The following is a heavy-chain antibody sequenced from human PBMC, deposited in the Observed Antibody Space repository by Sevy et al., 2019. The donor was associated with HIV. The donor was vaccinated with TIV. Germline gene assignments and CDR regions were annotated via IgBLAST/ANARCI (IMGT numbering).Heavy chain of an antibody. J-gene: IGHJ4*02. CDR1: GFTFSSFA. D-gene: IGHD2-2*01. CDR3: AILTVDCVSTNCYGMRPLSFDF. CDR2: ISYDGSSK. Sequence: GGSLRLSCAASGFTFSSFAMHWVRQAPGKGLEWVAVISYDGSSKYYPDSVKGRFTISRDNAKNTMYLQMNRLRPKDTAVYFCAILTVDCVSTNCYGMRPLSFDFWGQGTLVTVSS. V-gene: IGHV3-30-3*01.